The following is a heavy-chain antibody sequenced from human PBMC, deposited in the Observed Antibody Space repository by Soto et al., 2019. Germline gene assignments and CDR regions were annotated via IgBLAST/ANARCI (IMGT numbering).Heavy chain of an antibody. V-gene: IGHV1-69*12. D-gene: IGHD2-2*01. J-gene: IGHJ3*02. Sequence: QVQLVQSGAEVKKPGSSVKVSCKASGGTFSSYAISWVRQAPGQGLEWMGGIIPIFGTANYAQKFQGRVTITADESXXPXYXXLSSLRSEDTAVYYCARERSDIVLVPAASFDAFDIWGQGTMVTVSS. CDR3: ARERSDIVLVPAASFDAFDI. CDR1: GGTFSSYA. CDR2: IIPIFGTA.